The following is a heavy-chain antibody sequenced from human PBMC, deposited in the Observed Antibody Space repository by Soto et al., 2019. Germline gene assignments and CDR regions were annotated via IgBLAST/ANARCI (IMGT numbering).Heavy chain of an antibody. D-gene: IGHD2-2*01. J-gene: IGHJ6*02. CDR3: ARLHGYCTSTSCYGYYGMDV. Sequence: PSETLSLTCTVSGGSISSSSYYWGWIRQPPGKGLEWIGSISYSGSTYYNPSLKSRVTMSVDTSKNQFSLKLSSVTAADTAVYYCARLHGYCTSTSCYGYYGMDVWGQGTTVTVSS. V-gene: IGHV4-39*01. CDR1: GGSISSSSYY. CDR2: ISYSGST.